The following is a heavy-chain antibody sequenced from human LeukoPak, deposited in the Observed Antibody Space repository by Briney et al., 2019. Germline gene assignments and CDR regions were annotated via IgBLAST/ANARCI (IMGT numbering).Heavy chain of an antibody. D-gene: IGHD4-17*01. CDR2: IYTSDNT. J-gene: IGHJ6*03. V-gene: IGHV4-4*07. CDR1: GCYIGSYY. CDR3: AREGDYGDYSKSFYYMDV. Sequence: SETLSLTCTVSGCYIGSYYWSWIRQPAGKGLEWIGRIYTSDNTDYNPSLKSRVTMTVDMSTSQFSLRLTSVAAAETAVYCCAREGDYGDYSKSFYYMDVWGKGTTVTVSS.